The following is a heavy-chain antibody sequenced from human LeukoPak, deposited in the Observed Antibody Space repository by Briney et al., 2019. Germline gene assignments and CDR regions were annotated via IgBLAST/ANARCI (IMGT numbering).Heavy chain of an antibody. J-gene: IGHJ4*02. V-gene: IGHV3-48*04. CDR1: GFTLSSHS. D-gene: IGHD3/OR15-3a*01. CDR2: ISRSSKTI. Sequence: GGSLRLSCAASGFTLSSHSMNWVRQAPGRGLEWISYISRSSKTISYADSVKGRFTISRDNAKNSLFLQMDSLRVEDTAVYYCARDRRDWLVIDSWGQGTLVTVSS. CDR3: ARDRRDWLVIDS.